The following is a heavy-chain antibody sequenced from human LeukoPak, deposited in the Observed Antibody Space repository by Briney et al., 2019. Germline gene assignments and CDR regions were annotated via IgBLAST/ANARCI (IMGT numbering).Heavy chain of an antibody. CDR2: IWYDGSIK. Sequence: GGSLRLSCAASGFTFSSYGMHWVRQAPGKGLEWVAVIWYDGSIKYYADSVKGRFTISRDNPKNTLYLQMNSLRSEDTAVYYCATRPGGFGELLERYDYFDYWGQGTLVTVSS. CDR1: GFTFSSYG. D-gene: IGHD3-10*01. J-gene: IGHJ4*02. CDR3: ATRPGGFGELLERYDYFDY. V-gene: IGHV3-30*02.